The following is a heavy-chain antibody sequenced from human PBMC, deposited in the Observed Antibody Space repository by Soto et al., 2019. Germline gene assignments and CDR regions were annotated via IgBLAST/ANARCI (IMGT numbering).Heavy chain of an antibody. D-gene: IGHD3-10*01. CDR3: ARDLRFRGFCGMDV. J-gene: IGHJ6*02. CDR2: IYYTGSI. CDR1: GGSISSGGYY. Sequence: QVQLQESGPGLVKPSQTLSLTCTVSGGSISSGGYYWTWIRQHPGKGLEWIGYIYYTGSIYYNPSLNSRVTISVDTSKNQFALKLSSVTAADTAVYYCARDLRFRGFCGMDVWGQGTTVTVSS. V-gene: IGHV4-31*03.